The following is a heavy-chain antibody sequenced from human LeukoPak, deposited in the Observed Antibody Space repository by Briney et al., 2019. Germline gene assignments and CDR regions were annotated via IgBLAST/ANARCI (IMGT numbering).Heavy chain of an antibody. CDR1: GFTFSSYS. D-gene: IGHD2-21*02. CDR3: ARAGGAVVTARYYYYYYMDV. J-gene: IGHJ6*03. Sequence: GGSLRLSCAASGFTFSSYSMNWVRQAPGKGLEWVSSISSSSSYIYYADSMKGRFTISRDNAKNSLFLQMNSLRAEDSAVYYCARAGGAVVTARYYYYYYMDVWGKGTTVTVSS. V-gene: IGHV3-21*01. CDR2: ISSSSSYI.